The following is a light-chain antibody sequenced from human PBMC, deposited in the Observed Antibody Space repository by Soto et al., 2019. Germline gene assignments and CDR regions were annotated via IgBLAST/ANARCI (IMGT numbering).Light chain of an antibody. J-gene: IGKJ2*01. V-gene: IGKV3-20*01. CDR2: GAS. Sequence: EIVLTQSPATLSLSPGERATLSCRASQSITSYYLAWYQQKPGQAPRLLIYGASSRATGIPDRFSGSGSGTDFTLTSSRLEPEDFAVYYCHHYGSSPPTFGPGTKLEIK. CDR1: QSITSYY. CDR3: HHYGSSPPT.